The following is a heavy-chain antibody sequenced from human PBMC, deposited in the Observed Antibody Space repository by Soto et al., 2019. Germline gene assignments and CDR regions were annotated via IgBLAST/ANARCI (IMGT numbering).Heavy chain of an antibody. CDR1: GFTFSSYW. J-gene: IGHJ3*01. D-gene: IGHD3-9*01. CDR2: INTDGTST. CDR3: ARSPGGYYID. Sequence: EVQLVESGGGLVQPGGSLRLSCADSGFTFSSYWMPWVRQGPGQGLVWVSRINTDGTSTNYADSVKGRFTISRDNAKNTLYLQMNSLSAEDTAVYYCARSPGGYYIDWGQGTMVIVSS. V-gene: IGHV3-74*01.